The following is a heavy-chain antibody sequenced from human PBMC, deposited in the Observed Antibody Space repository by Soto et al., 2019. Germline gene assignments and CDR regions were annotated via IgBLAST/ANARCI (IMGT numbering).Heavy chain of an antibody. Sequence: QLQLQESGPGLVKPSETLSLTCTVSGGSISSSSYYWGWIRQPPGKGLEWIGSIYYSGSTYYNPSLESRVTISVDTSKNQFSLKLSSVTAADTAVYYCARLSMRETTVTTFPDAFDIWGQGTMVTVSS. CDR1: GGSISSSSYY. J-gene: IGHJ3*02. CDR3: ARLSMRETTVTTFPDAFDI. V-gene: IGHV4-39*01. CDR2: IYYSGST. D-gene: IGHD4-17*01.